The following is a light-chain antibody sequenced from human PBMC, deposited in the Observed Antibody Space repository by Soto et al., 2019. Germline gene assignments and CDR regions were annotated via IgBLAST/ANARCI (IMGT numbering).Light chain of an antibody. V-gene: IGKV1-39*01. J-gene: IGKJ1*01. CDR1: YNIRNS. CDR3: QQSYSTPLT. CDR2: ASC. Sequence: SVSLKLRYRFTINGLANYNIRNSLNWYQQKPREAPKLLIYASCSLESGVPSRFSGSASGTDFTLTINSLQPEDFATYYCQQSYSTPLTFGQGTK.